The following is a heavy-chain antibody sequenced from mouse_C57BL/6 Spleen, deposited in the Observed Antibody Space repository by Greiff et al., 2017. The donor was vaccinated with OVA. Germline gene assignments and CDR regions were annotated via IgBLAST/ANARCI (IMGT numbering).Heavy chain of an antibody. CDR3: ARGSNPYLDY. D-gene: IGHD2-5*01. CDR1: GYTFTSYW. J-gene: IGHJ2*01. V-gene: IGHV1-69*01. CDR2: IDPSDSYT. Sequence: QVQLKQPGAELVMPGASVKLSCKASGYTFTSYWMHWVKQRPGQGLEWIGEIDPSDSYTNYNQKFKGKSTLTVDNSSSTAYMQLSSLTSEDSGVYYCARGSNPYLDYWGQGTTLTVSS.